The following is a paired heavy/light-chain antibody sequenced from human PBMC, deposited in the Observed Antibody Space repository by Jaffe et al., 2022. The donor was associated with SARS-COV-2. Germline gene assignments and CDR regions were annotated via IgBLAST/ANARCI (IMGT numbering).Light chain of an antibody. CDR3: QQYSSQMYT. CDR1: QPISSW. J-gene: IGKJ2*01. V-gene: IGKV1-5*03. CDR2: KAS. Sequence: DIQMTQSPSTLSASVGDIVTITCRASQPISSWLAWYQQKPGKAPKLLIYKASLLDSGVPLRFSGSGSGTEFTLSISGLQPDDFATYYCQQYSSQMYTFGQGTKLEIK.
Heavy chain of an antibody. Sequence: QVQLVASGGGVVQPGKSLRLSCAASGFDFSDYSMHWVRQAPGKGLEWVAVISYDGGFEYYADSVKGRFTSFRDNSNNTVFLQMNSLRADDTAVYYCAKSHGMGITILGVAITKNYAMDVWGQGTTVTVSS. CDR1: GFDFSDYS. V-gene: IGHV3-30*18. D-gene: IGHD3-3*01. CDR2: ISYDGGFE. CDR3: AKSHGMGITILGVAITKNYAMDV. J-gene: IGHJ6*02.